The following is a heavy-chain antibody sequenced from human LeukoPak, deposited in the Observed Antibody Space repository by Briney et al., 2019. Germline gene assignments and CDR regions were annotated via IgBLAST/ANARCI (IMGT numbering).Heavy chain of an antibody. D-gene: IGHD6-13*01. V-gene: IGHV3-20*04. CDR1: GFTFDDYG. CDR3: ARDKGSSSWYTFEI. J-gene: IGHJ3*02. CDR2: INWNGGST. Sequence: GGSLRLSCAASGFTFDDYGMTWVRQAPGKGLEWVSGINWNGGSTGYADSVKGRFTISRDNAKNSLYLQMYSLRAEDTALYYCARDKGSSSWYTFEIWGQGTMATVSS.